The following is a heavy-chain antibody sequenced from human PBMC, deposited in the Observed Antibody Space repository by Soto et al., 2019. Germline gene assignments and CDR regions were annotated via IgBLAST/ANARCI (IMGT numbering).Heavy chain of an antibody. V-gene: IGHV4-30-4*01. Sequence: SETLSLTCTVSGDSINSDYYNWSRIRQPPGKGREWIGYVYYSGKAYSSPSLKSRFTISIDTSQKQFSPRLNSVTAANTAVYSCAKGGAIANFYFDSWGQGTLVTVSS. D-gene: IGHD1-26*01. CDR2: VYYSGKA. CDR3: AKGGAIANFYFDS. CDR1: GDSINSDYYN. J-gene: IGHJ4*02.